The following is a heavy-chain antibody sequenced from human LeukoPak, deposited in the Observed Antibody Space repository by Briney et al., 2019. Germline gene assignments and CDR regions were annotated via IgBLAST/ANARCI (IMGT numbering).Heavy chain of an antibody. V-gene: IGHV1-18*01. CDR1: GYDFVNYG. Sequence: ASVKVSCKASGYDFVNYGITWVRQAPGQGLEWMGWISLYNGNTDYKLQGRVTMTTDTSTSTAYMELRSLRSDDTAVYYCARGGPFFSSSSSKEYYFDYWGQGTLVTVSS. CDR2: ISLYNGNT. CDR3: ARGGPFFSSSSSKEYYFDY. J-gene: IGHJ4*02. D-gene: IGHD6-6*01.